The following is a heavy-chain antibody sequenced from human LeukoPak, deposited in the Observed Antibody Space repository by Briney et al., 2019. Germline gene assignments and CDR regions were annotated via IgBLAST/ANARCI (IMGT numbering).Heavy chain of an antibody. D-gene: IGHD4-17*01. Sequence: GGSLRLSCAASGFTVSSNYMSWVRQAPGKGLEWVSVIYSGGSTYYADSVKGRFTISRDNSKNTLYLQMNSLRAEDTAVYYCARGCACGDYYYYYMDVWGKGTTVTVSS. CDR2: IYSGGST. CDR3: ARGCACGDYYYYYMDV. J-gene: IGHJ6*03. V-gene: IGHV3-53*01. CDR1: GFTVSSNY.